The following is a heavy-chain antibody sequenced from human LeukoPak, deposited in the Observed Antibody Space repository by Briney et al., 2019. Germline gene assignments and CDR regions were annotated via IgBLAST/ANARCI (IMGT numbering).Heavy chain of an antibody. CDR3: ASRQSLTGTVYYFDY. D-gene: IGHD1-20*01. J-gene: IGHJ4*02. Sequence: GGSLRLSCAASGFTFSSYSMNWVRQAPGKGLEWVSSISSSSSYIYYADSVKGRFTISRDNAKNSLYLQMNSLRAEDTAVYYCASRQSLTGTVYYFDYWGQGTLVTVSS. CDR1: GFTFSSYS. V-gene: IGHV3-21*01. CDR2: ISSSSSYI.